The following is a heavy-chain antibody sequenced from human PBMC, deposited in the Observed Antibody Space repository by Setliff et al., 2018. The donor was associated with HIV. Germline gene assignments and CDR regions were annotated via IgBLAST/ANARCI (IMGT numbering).Heavy chain of an antibody. CDR1: GGSIRSYY. CDR3: ARAGGGGRWLHLSYWYFDL. V-gene: IGHV4-59*01. J-gene: IGHJ2*01. D-gene: IGHD3-16*01. Sequence: SETLSLTCTVSGGSIRSYYWSWIRQPPGKGLEWIGYIYYSGSTNYNPSLKSRVTISVDTSKNQFSLKLSSVTAADTAVYYCARAGGGGRWLHLSYWYFDLWGRGTLGTSPQ. CDR2: IYYSGST.